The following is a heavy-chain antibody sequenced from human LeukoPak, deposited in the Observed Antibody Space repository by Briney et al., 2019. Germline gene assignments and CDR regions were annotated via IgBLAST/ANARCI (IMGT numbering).Heavy chain of an antibody. CDR1: GFTFSSYN. D-gene: IGHD4-23*01. J-gene: IGHJ4*02. CDR2: ISSVGSYI. CDR3: ARVYGANSFDY. Sequence: TSGGSLRLSCAASGFTFSSYNMNGVRQAPGKGLDWVASISSVGSYIYYADLVQGRFNISRDNAKNSLYLHMNSLRADDTAVYYCARVYGANSFDYWGQGTLVTVSS. V-gene: IGHV3-21*01.